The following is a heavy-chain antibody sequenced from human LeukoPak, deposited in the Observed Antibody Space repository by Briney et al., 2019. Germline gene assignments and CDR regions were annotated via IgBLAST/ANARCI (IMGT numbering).Heavy chain of an antibody. Sequence: SETLSLTCAVYGGSFSGYYWSWIRQPPGKGLEWIGEINHSGSTNYNPSLKSRVTILVDTSKNQFSLKLSSVTAADTAVYYCARARRGTMIVVVTWFDPWGQGTLVTVSS. CDR3: ARARRGTMIVVVTWFDP. CDR2: INHSGST. V-gene: IGHV4-34*01. D-gene: IGHD3-22*01. CDR1: GGSFSGYY. J-gene: IGHJ5*02.